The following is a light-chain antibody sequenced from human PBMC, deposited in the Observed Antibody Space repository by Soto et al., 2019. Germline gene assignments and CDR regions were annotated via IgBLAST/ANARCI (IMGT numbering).Light chain of an antibody. CDR1: QSVNIN. V-gene: IGKV3-15*01. CDR3: QEYNNWPLIT. J-gene: IGKJ5*01. Sequence: IVLTQSPATLSVSPWERATLSCKASQSVNINLAWYQQKPGQAPRLLLYGTSTRATGVPARFSGSGSGTEFTLTISNLQSEDFAVYYCQEYNNWPLITFGQGTRLEIK. CDR2: GTS.